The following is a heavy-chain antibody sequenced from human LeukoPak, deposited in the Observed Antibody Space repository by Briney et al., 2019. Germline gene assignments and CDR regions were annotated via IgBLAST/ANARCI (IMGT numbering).Heavy chain of an antibody. CDR1: GGTFSSYA. CDR2: IIPILGIA. Sequence: GASVKVSCKASGGTFSSYAISWVRQAPGQGLEWMGRIIPILGIANYAQKFQGRVTITADKSTSTAYMELSSLRSEDTAVYYCAREPEEPRTSRNLPYYDSSGYYCGWGQGTLVTVSS. CDR3: AREPEEPRTSRNLPYYDSSGYYCG. V-gene: IGHV1-69*04. D-gene: IGHD3-22*01. J-gene: IGHJ4*02.